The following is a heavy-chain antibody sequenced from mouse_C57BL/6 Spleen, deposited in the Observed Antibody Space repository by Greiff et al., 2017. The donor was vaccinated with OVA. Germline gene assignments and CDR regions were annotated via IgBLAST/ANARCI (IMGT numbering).Heavy chain of an antibody. CDR1: GFTFSDYG. CDR2: ISSGSSTI. V-gene: IGHV5-17*01. CDR3: ARGGGYPYFDV. D-gene: IGHD2-2*01. Sequence: EVKLMESGGGLVKPGGSLKLSCAASGFTFSDYGMHWVRQAPEKGLEWVAYISSGSSTIYYADTVKGRFTISRDNAKNTLFLQMTSLRSEDTAVYYCARGGGYPYFDVWGTGTTVTVSS. J-gene: IGHJ1*03.